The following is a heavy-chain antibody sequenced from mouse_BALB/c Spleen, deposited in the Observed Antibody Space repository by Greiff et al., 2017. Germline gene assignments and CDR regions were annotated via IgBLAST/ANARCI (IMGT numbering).Heavy chain of an antibody. CDR1: GFTFSSYG. V-gene: IGHV5-6*01. Sequence: EVNVVESGGDLVKPGGSLKLSCAASGFTFSSYGMSWVRQTPDKRLEWVATISSGGSYTYYPDSVKGRFTIARDNAKNTLYLQMSSLKSEDTAMYYCARLWSFYAMDYWGQGTSVTVSS. D-gene: IGHD1-1*02. CDR3: ARLWSFYAMDY. J-gene: IGHJ4*01. CDR2: ISSGGSYT.